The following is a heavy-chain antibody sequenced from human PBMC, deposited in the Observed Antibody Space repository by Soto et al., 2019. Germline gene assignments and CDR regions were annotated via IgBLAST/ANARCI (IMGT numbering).Heavy chain of an antibody. CDR1: GFTFSGYG. CDR3: AKDRVSEHTSGWPQGH. D-gene: IGHD6-19*01. Sequence: PWGSLRLSCAASGFTFSGYGIHCVRHSPCKGLEWVAVISNDGTNTYYVDSVKGRFTISRDNSKNTLDLQMNSLRAEDTAVYYCAKDRVSEHTSGWPQGHWGQGTLVTVSS. J-gene: IGHJ4*02. V-gene: IGHV3-30*18. CDR2: ISNDGTNT.